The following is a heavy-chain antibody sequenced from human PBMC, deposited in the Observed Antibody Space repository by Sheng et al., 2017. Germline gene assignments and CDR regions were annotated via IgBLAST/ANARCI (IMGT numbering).Heavy chain of an antibody. CDR2: FNTYNGNT. J-gene: IGHJ4*02. CDR1: GYTSSSYG. V-gene: IGHV1-18*01. D-gene: IGHD3-10*01. CDR3: ARVGDYYGSGTT. Sequence: QVQLVQSGAEVKKPGASVKVSCIISGYTSSSYGIIWVRQAPGQGLEWMGWFNTYNGNTNYAQKLQGRVTMTTDTSTSTAYMELGSLRPDDTAVYYCARVGDYYGSGTTWGQGTLVTVSS.